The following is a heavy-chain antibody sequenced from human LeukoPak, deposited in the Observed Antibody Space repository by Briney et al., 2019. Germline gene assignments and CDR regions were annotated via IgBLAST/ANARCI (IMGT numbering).Heavy chain of an antibody. D-gene: IGHD2-2*01. CDR3: AKDGSWGDYQFYFYMDV. V-gene: IGHV3-23*01. Sequence: GGSLRLSCEASGFTFDSFAMSWVRQAPRKGLEWVSGISGSGYYTYYGDSVKGRFTISRDNSKNTLYIEMNSLRAEDTALYFCAKDGSWGDYQFYFYMDVWGKGTTVTGSS. CDR2: ISGSGYYT. J-gene: IGHJ6*03. CDR1: GFTFDSFA.